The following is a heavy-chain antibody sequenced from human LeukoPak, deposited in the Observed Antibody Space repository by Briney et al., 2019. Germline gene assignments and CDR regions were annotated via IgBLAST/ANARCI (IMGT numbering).Heavy chain of an antibody. J-gene: IGHJ4*02. CDR3: AHASTTVTGFDY. D-gene: IGHD4-17*01. V-gene: IGHV2-5*02. CDR2: IYWDDDK. CDR1: GFSLSTSGVG. Sequence: SGPTLVQPTPPLTLTCTFSGFSLSTSGVGVGWMRQPPVKALEWLALIYWDDDKRYSPSLKSRLTITKDTSKNQVVLTMTNMDPVDTATYYCAHASTTVTGFDYWGQGTLVTVSS.